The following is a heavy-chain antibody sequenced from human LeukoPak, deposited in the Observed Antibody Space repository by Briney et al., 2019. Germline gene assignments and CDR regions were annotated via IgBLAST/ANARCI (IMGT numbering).Heavy chain of an antibody. D-gene: IGHD3-22*01. V-gene: IGHV4-59*01. CDR3: ARSKDKYYDSSVGY. J-gene: IGHJ4*02. CDR1: GGSISSYY. Sequence: SETLSLTCNVSGGSISSYYWSWIRQPPGKGLEWIGYIYYSGSTNYNPSLKSRVTISVDTSKNQFSLKLSSVTAADTAVYYCARSKDKYYDSSVGYWGQGTLVTVSS. CDR2: IYYSGST.